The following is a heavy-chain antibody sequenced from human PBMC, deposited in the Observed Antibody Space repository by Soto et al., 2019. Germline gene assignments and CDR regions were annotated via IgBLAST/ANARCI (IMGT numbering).Heavy chain of an antibody. CDR1: GFTFSSYG. V-gene: IGHV3-33*01. D-gene: IGHD6-6*01. CDR3: ARDMILGSSSSSVRSLFDY. J-gene: IGHJ4*02. CDR2: IWYDGSNK. Sequence: QVQLVESGGGVVQPGRSLRLSCAASGFTFSSYGMHWVRQAPGKGLEWVAVIWYDGSNKYYADSVKGRFTISRDNSKNTLYLQMNSLRAVDTAVYYCARDMILGSSSSSVRSLFDYWGQGTLVTVSS.